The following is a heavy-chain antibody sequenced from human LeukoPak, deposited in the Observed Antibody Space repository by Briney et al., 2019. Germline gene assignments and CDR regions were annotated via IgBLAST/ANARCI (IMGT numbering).Heavy chain of an antibody. V-gene: IGHV3-9*01. CDR1: GFTFDDYA. CDR3: TRDTFGPVDY. D-gene: IGHD2/OR15-2a*01. Sequence: PGGSLRLSCAASGFTFDDYAMHWVRQAPGKGLEWVSGISWNSGSIGYADSVKGRFTISRGNAKSTLYLQMNSLRAEDTAVYYCTRDTFGPVDYWGQGTLVTVSS. J-gene: IGHJ4*02. CDR2: ISWNSGSI.